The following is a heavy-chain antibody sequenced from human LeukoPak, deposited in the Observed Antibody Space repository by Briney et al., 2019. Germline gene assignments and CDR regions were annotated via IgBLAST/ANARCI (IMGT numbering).Heavy chain of an antibody. CDR3: ARASYNWN. CDR2: IGPSGTTL. Sequence: PGGSLRLSCAASGFTFSDYLMSWVRQAPGKGLVWVSYIGPSGTTLYYADSVKGRFTIPRDDAKNSLYLQLSSLRAEDTAVYYCARASYNWNWGQGTLVTVSS. D-gene: IGHD1-20*01. V-gene: IGHV3-11*01. J-gene: IGHJ4*02. CDR1: GFTFSDYL.